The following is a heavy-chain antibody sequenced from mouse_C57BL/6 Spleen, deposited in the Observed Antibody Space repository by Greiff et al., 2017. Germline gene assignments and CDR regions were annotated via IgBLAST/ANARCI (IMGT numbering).Heavy chain of an antibody. J-gene: IGHJ4*01. CDR2: INPSTGGT. D-gene: IGHD1-1*01. CDR3: APHYYGSSYSYYYAMDY. Sequence: EVQLQQSGPELVKPGASVKISCKASGYSFTGYYMNWVKQSTEKSLEWIGEINPSTGGTTYNQKFKAKATLTVDKSSSTAYMQLKSLTSEDSAVYYCAPHYYGSSYSYYYAMDYWGQGTSVTVSS. CDR1: GYSFTGYY. V-gene: IGHV1-42*01.